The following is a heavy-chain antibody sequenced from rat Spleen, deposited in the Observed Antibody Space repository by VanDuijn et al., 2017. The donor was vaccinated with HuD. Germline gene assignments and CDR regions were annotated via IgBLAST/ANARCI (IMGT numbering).Heavy chain of an antibody. CDR1: GFSLTTYH. J-gene: IGHJ2*01. CDR3: ARVGYSGYIRYFDF. D-gene: IGHD1-2*01. CDR2: IWTGGST. Sequence: QVQLKEAGPGLVQPSQTLSLTCTVSGFSLTTYHVSWVRQFPGKGLEWMGVIWTGGSTAYNSLLKSRLSISRDTSKSQDFLKMNRLQTEDTATYYCARVGYSGYIRYFDFWGQGVMVTVSS. V-gene: IGHV2-43*01.